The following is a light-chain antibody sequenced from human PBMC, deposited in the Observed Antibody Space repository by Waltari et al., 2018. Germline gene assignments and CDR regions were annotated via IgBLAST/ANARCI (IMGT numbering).Light chain of an antibody. CDR2: KAS. J-gene: IGKJ4*01. V-gene: IGKV1-5*03. CDR1: ESVKNN. CDR3: HQFNTLPLT. Sequence: DVQLTPPPYNLSASVGDRVPITCRDSESVKNNLAWYQHQPGKAPKVLVHKASRLESGVPSRFSGSGYGTEFTLTISSLDPDDFATYYCHQFNTLPLTFGGGTKVEIK.